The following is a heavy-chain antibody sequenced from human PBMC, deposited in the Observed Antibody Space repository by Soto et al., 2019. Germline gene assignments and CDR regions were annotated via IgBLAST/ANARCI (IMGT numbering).Heavy chain of an antibody. D-gene: IGHD2-8*01. V-gene: IGHV1-69*12. CDR2: IMPVFSTP. CDR3: ARDNVRQQLGGNYCYIMDV. CDR1: RGTFRTSA. J-gene: IGHJ6*01. Sequence: QVQLVQSGAEVKKPGSSVKVSCKTSRGTFRTSAISWVRQAPGQGLEWMGGIMPVFSTPDYAQKFQGRVTLTADESTRKAYMEPSSRRSEYMAGYYGARDNVRQQLGGNYCYIMDVWGQGSTVTVSS.